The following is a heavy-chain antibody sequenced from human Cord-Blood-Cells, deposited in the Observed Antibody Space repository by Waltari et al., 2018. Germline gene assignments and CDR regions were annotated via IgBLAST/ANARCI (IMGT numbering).Heavy chain of an antibody. CDR1: GGSISSSSYS. V-gene: IGHV4-39*01. Sequence: QLQLQESGPGLVKPSETLSLTCTVPGGSISSSSYSWGWIRQPPGKGLEWIGSIYYSGSTYYNPSLKSRVTISVDTSKNQFSLKLSSVTAADTAVYYCARQRGYSSSWYWYFDLWGRGTLVTVSS. D-gene: IGHD6-13*01. J-gene: IGHJ2*01. CDR2: IYYSGST. CDR3: ARQRGYSSSWYWYFDL.